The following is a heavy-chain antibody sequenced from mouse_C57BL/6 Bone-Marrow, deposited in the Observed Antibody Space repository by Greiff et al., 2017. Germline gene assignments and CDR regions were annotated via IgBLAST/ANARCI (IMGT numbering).Heavy chain of an antibody. D-gene: IGHD1-1*01. V-gene: IGHV14-3*01. Sequence: EVQVVESVAELVRPGASVKLSCTASGFTIKNTYMHWVKQRPEQGLEWIGRIDPANGNTNYAPKFQGKATLTADTSSNTAYLQLSRLTSADTATDYCDRPFDYGSSYWYFDVWGTGTTVTVSS. CDR2: IDPANGNT. J-gene: IGHJ1*03. CDR3: DRPFDYGSSYWYFDV. CDR1: GFTIKNTY.